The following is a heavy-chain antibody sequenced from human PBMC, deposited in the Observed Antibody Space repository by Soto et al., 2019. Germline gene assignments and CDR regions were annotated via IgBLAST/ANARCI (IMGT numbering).Heavy chain of an antibody. J-gene: IGHJ6*02. CDR2: SYPGDSDT. CDR3: ARAFRGATYYDFWSRDYYYYYYGMDV. Sequence: KNACKGAGYIFTRYWLSGERHMPGKGLASMAISYPGDSDTRYSPSYHGQVTISADKSISTAYLQWSSLKASDTAMYYCARAFRGATYYDFWSRDYYYYYYGMDVWGQGTTVTVS. D-gene: IGHD3-3*01. V-gene: IGHV5-51*01. CDR1: GYIFTRYW.